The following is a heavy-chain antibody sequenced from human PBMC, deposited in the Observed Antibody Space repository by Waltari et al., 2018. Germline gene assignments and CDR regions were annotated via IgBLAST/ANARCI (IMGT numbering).Heavy chain of an antibody. Sequence: VQLVESGGGVVQPGRSLRLSCAASGFTFSSYGLHWVRQAPGKGLEWVAVIWYDGSNKYYADSVKGRFTISRDNSKNTLYLQMNSLRAEDTAVYYCARDPGSSLDYWGQGTLVTVSS. J-gene: IGHJ4*02. D-gene: IGHD1-26*01. CDR3: ARDPGSSLDY. CDR1: GFTFSSYG. V-gene: IGHV3-33*01. CDR2: IWYDGSNK.